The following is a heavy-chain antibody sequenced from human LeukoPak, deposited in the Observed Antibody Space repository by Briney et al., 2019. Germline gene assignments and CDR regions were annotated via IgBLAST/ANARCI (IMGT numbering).Heavy chain of an antibody. J-gene: IGHJ4*02. CDR2: IYFSGST. CDR1: GVSIRNGNYY. Sequence: PSETLSLTCTVSGVSIRNGNYYWSWIRQPPGKGLEWIGNIYFSGSTDYNPSLRSRVSISVDISKNQFSLNLNSVTAADTAVYYCARDRNSGYEFDYWGQGTLVTVSS. D-gene: IGHD5-12*01. V-gene: IGHV4-30-4*01. CDR3: ARDRNSGYEFDY.